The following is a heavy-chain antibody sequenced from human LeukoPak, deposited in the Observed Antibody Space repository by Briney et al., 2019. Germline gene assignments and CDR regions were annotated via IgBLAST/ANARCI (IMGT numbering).Heavy chain of an antibody. J-gene: IGHJ5*02. V-gene: IGHV1-2*02. Sequence: ASVKVSCKASGYTFTGYYMHWVRQAPGQGLEWMGWINPKSGGTNYEQKFQGRVTMTRDTSNSTAYMELTRLRSDDTAVYYCTKEVTMAGFGFWWFDPWGQGTLVTVSS. CDR1: GYTFTGYY. CDR2: INPKSGGT. CDR3: TKEVTMAGFGFWWFDP. D-gene: IGHD6-19*01.